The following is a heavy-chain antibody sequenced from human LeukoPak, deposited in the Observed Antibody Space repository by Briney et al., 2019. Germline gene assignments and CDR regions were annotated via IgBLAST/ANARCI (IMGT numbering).Heavy chain of an antibody. J-gene: IGHJ6*02. CDR3: ARGLVVDNGMDV. CDR1: GGSISSSNW. CDR2: IYHSGST. Sequence: SETLSLTCAVSGGSISSSNWWSGVRQPPGKGLEWIGEIYHSGSTNYNPSLKSRVTISVDTSKNQFSLKLSSVTAADTAVYYCARGLVVDNGMDVWGQGTTVTVSS. D-gene: IGHD2-21*01. V-gene: IGHV4-4*02.